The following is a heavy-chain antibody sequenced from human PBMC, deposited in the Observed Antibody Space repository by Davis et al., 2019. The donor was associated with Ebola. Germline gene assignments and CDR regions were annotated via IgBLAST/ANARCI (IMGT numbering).Heavy chain of an antibody. D-gene: IGHD3-10*01. J-gene: IGHJ6*02. Sequence: PGGSLRLSCAASGFTFSSYAMSWVRQAPGKGLEWVAVIWYDGSNKYYADSVKGRFTISRDNSKNTLYLQMDSLRAEDTAVYYCARGSVYPHYDYYDMDVWGQGTTVTVSS. CDR2: IWYDGSNK. CDR1: GFTFSSYA. V-gene: IGHV3-33*08. CDR3: ARGSVYPHYDYYDMDV.